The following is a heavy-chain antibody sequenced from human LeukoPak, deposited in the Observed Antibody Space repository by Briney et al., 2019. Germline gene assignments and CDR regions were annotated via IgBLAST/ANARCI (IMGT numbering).Heavy chain of an antibody. D-gene: IGHD3-10*01. Sequence: GGSLRLSCAASGFTFSSYSMNWVRQAPGKGLERASSISSSSSYIYYADSVKGRFTISRDNAKNSLYLQMNSLRAEDTAVYYCARGSLLWFGELFIDYWGQGTLVTVSS. V-gene: IGHV3-21*01. CDR2: ISSSSSYI. CDR3: ARGSLLWFGELFIDY. CDR1: GFTFSSYS. J-gene: IGHJ4*02.